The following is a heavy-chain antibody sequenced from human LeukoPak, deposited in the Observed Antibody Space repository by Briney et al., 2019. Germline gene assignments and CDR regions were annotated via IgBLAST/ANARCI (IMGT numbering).Heavy chain of an antibody. CDR2: ICPDGTVT. V-gene: IGHV3-74*01. J-gene: IGHJ4*02. CDR1: GFTFSNYC. Sequence: GGSLRVSCAASGFTFSNYCMHWVRQIPGKGLVWVSHICPDGTVTNYADSVKGRFTISRDNAKNMVFLQMNSLRADDTAVYYCVRDFRSADYWGQGILVTVSS. CDR3: VRDFRSADY.